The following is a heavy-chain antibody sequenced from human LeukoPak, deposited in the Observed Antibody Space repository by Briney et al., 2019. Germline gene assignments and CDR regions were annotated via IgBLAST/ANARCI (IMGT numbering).Heavy chain of an antibody. V-gene: IGHV1-69*05. J-gene: IGHJ5*02. Sequence: SVKVSCKASGGTFSSYAISWVRQAPGQGLEWMGGIIPIFGAANYAQKFQGRVTITTDESTSTAYMELSSLRSEDTAVYYCARGYYDILTSGGWFDPWGQGTLVTVSS. CDR2: IIPIFGAA. CDR3: ARGYYDILTSGGWFDP. D-gene: IGHD3-9*01. CDR1: GGTFSSYA.